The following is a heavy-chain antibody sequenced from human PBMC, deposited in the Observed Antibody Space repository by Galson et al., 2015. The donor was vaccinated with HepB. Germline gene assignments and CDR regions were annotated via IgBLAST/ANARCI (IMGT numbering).Heavy chain of an antibody. CDR2: ISDNGANT. Sequence: SLRLSCAASGFTFSTYAMSWVRQAPGKGLEWVSVISDNGANTYYADSVKGRFTISRDNSKNTLYLQLNSLRAEDTAVYYCASGTVSGTPKFRTYWGQGTLVTVSS. J-gene: IGHJ4*02. V-gene: IGHV3-23*01. CDR3: ASGTVSGTPKFRTY. CDR1: GFTFSTYA. D-gene: IGHD6-19*01.